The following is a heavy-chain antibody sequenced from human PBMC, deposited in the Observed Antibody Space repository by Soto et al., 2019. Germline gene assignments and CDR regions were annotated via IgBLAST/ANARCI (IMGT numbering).Heavy chain of an antibody. J-gene: IGHJ4*02. CDR3: ASIAYSASGFDY. CDR1: GGSITNNNW. Sequence: QVQLQESGPGLVKPSGTLSLTCNVSGGSITNNNWWSWVHQPPGKGLEWIGAIYHSGHTSFNPSLKSRATLSLDYSDNQFSLKLTSATAADTAIYYCASIAYSASGFDYWGQGTLVTVSS. D-gene: IGHD1-26*01. CDR2: IYHSGHT. V-gene: IGHV4-4*02.